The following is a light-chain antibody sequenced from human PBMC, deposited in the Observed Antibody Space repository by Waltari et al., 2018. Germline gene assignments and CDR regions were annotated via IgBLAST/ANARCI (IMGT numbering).Light chain of an antibody. J-gene: IGLJ2*01. Sequence: QSALPQPRPVSGSPGQSVTISRTGTSSDVGGYNYVSWYQQHPGKAPKLMIYDVSKRPSGVPDRFSGSKSGNTASLTISGLQAEDEADYYCCSYAGSYVVFGGGTKLTVL. CDR1: SSDVGGYNY. CDR2: DVS. CDR3: CSYAGSYVV. V-gene: IGLV2-11*01.